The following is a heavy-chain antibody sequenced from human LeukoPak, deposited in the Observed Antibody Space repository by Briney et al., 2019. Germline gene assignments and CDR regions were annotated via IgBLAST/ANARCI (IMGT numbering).Heavy chain of an antibody. D-gene: IGHD3-10*01. J-gene: IGHJ6*02. CDR3: ARGGRGDYGSGSYYNYGMDV. CDR2: ISSSGSSI. CDR1: GFTFSGYS. V-gene: IGHV3-48*01. Sequence: PGGSLRLSCEVSGFTFSGYSMSWVRQAPGKGLEWVSYISSSGSSIYYAESVKGRFSISRDNAKNSLYLQMNRLRVEDTAVYYCARGGRGDYGSGSYYNYGMDVWGQGTTVTVSS.